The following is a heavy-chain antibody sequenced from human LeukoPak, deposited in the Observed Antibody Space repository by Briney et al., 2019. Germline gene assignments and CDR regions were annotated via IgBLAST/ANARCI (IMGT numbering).Heavy chain of an antibody. CDR1: GGSISSSNW. D-gene: IGHD3-22*01. J-gene: IGHJ4*02. V-gene: IGHV4-4*02. Sequence: SGTLSLTCAISGGSISSSNWWTWVRQPPGKGLEWVGEIYLRGNTNYNPSLESRVTISVDESKTQLSLRLESVTAADTAVYYCARESYYDSSGYYARTRALDYWGQGTLVTVSS. CDR2: IYLRGNT. CDR3: ARESYYDSSGYYARTRALDY.